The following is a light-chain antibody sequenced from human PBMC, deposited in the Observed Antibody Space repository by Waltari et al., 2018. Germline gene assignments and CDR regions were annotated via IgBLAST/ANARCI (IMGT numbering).Light chain of an antibody. CDR1: NSDVGGFNF. CDR2: DMN. CDR3: CSYAGTYTFV. J-gene: IGLJ2*01. Sequence: QSALTQPRSVSGSPGQSVNISCTESNSDVGGFNFFSWYQHHPGKAPKLMIYDMNGRPSGVPDRFSGSKSGNTASLTISGLQPEDEADYYCCSYAGTYTFVFGGGTKLTVL. V-gene: IGLV2-11*01.